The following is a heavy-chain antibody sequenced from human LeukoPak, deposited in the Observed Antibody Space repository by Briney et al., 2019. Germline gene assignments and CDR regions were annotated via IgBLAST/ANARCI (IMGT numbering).Heavy chain of an antibody. J-gene: IGHJ5*02. D-gene: IGHD1-26*01. V-gene: IGHV4-4*09. CDR3: ARLGTGATGLGWFDP. CDR1: GGFISSYY. CDR2: IYTSGST. Sequence: SETLSLTCTVSGGFISSYYWSWIRQPPGKGLEWIGNIYTSGSTNYNPSLKSRVTISVDTSKNQFSLKLSSVTAADTAVYYCARLGTGATGLGWFDPWGQGTLVTVSS.